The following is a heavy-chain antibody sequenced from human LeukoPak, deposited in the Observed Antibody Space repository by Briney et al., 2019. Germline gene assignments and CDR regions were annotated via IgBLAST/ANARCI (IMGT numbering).Heavy chain of an antibody. D-gene: IGHD6-19*01. CDR2: IIPIFGTA. CDR3: AREARSGAFDI. J-gene: IGHJ3*02. Sequence: ASVKVSCKASGGTFSSYAISWVRQAPGQGLEWMGRIIPIFGTANYAQKFQGRVTITTDESTSTAYMELSSLRSEYTAVYYYAREARSGAFDIWGQGTMVTVSS. CDR1: GGTFSSYA. V-gene: IGHV1-69*05.